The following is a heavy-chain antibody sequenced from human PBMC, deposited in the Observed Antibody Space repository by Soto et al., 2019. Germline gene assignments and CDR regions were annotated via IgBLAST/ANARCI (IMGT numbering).Heavy chain of an antibody. J-gene: IGHJ6*02. CDR3: ARGIRGAYTKIAVHLDYGMDV. CDR2: IIPIFGPA. V-gene: IGHV1-69*01. Sequence: QVQLVQSGAAVTKPGSSVRVSCKSSGGTFSTYAISWVRQAPGQGLEWMGGIIPIFGPAKYAQKFRGRVNITADEATSTAYMELSSLRSEDTAVYYCARGIRGAYTKIAVHLDYGMDVWGQGTTVTVSS. D-gene: IGHD6-19*01. CDR1: GGTFSTYA.